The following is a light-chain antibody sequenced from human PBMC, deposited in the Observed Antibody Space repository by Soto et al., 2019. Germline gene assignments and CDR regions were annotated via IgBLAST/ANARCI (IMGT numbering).Light chain of an antibody. Sequence: QSVLTQPPSVSGAPGQRVTISCTGSSSNIGAGYDVHWYQHVPGTAPKLLIFNNNNRPSVVPDRFSGSKSGTSASLAITGLQAEDEADYYCSSYASNRDVLFGGGTKVTVL. CDR2: NNN. CDR3: SSYASNRDVL. CDR1: SSNIGAGYD. J-gene: IGLJ2*01. V-gene: IGLV1-40*01.